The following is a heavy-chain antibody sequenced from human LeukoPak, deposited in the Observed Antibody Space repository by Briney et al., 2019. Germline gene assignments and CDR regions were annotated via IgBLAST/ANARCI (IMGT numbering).Heavy chain of an antibody. CDR3: ARSTRPERHLYGVRGMDV. CDR2: IYYSGST. D-gene: IGHD4-17*01. CDR1: GGSIISSSSSSYY. V-gene: IGHV4-39*01. J-gene: IGHJ6*02. Sequence: PSETLSLTCTVSGGSIISSSSSSYYWGWIRQPPGKGLEWVGAIYYSGSTYYNPSLKSRVTISVDTSKSQFSLRLSSVTAADTAVYYCARSTRPERHLYGVRGMDVWGRGTTVTVSS.